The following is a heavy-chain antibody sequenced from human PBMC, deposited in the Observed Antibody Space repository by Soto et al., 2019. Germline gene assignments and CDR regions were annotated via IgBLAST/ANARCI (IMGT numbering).Heavy chain of an antibody. CDR1: GYTFTSYG. V-gene: IGHV1-18*01. Sequence: PSVKVSCTASGYTFTSYGISWVRQAPGQGLEWMGWISAYNGNTNYAQKLQGRVTMTTDTSTSTAYMELRSLRSGDTAVYYCASKFRSIVVVPAASDAFDIWGQGTMVTVSS. J-gene: IGHJ3*02. D-gene: IGHD2-2*01. CDR2: ISAYNGNT. CDR3: ASKFRSIVVVPAASDAFDI.